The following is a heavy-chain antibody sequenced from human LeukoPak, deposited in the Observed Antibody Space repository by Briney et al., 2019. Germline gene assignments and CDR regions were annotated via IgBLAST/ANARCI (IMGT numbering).Heavy chain of an antibody. CDR1: GGSISSGDYY. CDR2: IYYSGST. Sequence: SETLSLTCTVSGGSISSGDYYWSWIRQPPGKGLEWIGYIYYSGSTYYNPSLKSRVTISVDASKNQFSLKLSSVTAADTAVYYCAREPYSSSPSVEYFDLWGRGTLVTVSS. J-gene: IGHJ2*01. V-gene: IGHV4-30-4*08. D-gene: IGHD6-6*01. CDR3: AREPYSSSPSVEYFDL.